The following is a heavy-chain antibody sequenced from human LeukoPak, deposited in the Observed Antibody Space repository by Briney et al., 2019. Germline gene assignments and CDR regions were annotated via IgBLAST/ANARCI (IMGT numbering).Heavy chain of an antibody. V-gene: IGHV3-9*01. CDR1: GFTFDDYA. J-gene: IGHJ4*02. Sequence: GRSLRLSCAASGFTFDDYAMHRVRQAPGKGLEWVSGISWNSGSIGYADSVKGRFTISRDNAKNSLYLQMNSLRAEDTALYYCAKPMGVVGWLQPFDYWGQGTLVTVSS. CDR3: AKPMGVVGWLQPFDY. D-gene: IGHD5-24*01. CDR2: ISWNSGSI.